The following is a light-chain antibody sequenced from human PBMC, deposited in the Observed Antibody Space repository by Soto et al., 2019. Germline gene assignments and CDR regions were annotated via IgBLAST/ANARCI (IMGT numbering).Light chain of an antibody. Sequence: EIMMTQSPGTLSVSPGEGATLSCTASQSVNLNLAWYQQKPGQPPRLLIYGASTRATGIPARFSGSGSGTEFTLTISSLQSEDFAVYYCQQYNNWPPLYTFGQGTKLEIK. CDR1: QSVNLN. J-gene: IGKJ2*01. CDR3: QQYNNWPPLYT. V-gene: IGKV3-15*01. CDR2: GAS.